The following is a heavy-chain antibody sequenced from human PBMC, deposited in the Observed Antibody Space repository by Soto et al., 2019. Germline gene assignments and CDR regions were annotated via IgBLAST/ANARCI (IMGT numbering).Heavy chain of an antibody. Sequence: GESLKISCKGSGYSFTSYWIGWVRQMPGKGLEWMGIIYPGDSDTRYSPSFQGQVTISADKSISTAYLQWSSLKASDTAMYYCARRGGSSGWYAFIGSDYYYGMDVWGQGTTVTVSS. CDR1: GYSFTSYW. CDR3: ARRGGSSGWYAFIGSDYYYGMDV. J-gene: IGHJ6*02. D-gene: IGHD6-19*01. V-gene: IGHV5-51*01. CDR2: IYPGDSDT.